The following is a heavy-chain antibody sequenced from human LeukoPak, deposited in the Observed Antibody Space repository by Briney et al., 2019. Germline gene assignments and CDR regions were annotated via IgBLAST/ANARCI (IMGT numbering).Heavy chain of an antibody. Sequence: SETLSLTCTVSGGSISSYYWSWIRQPAGKGLEWIGRIYTSGSTNYNPSLKSRVTMSVDTSKNQFSLKLSSVTAADTAVYYCATKLSRYCSSTSCYKDWYFDLWGRGTLVTVSS. J-gene: IGHJ2*01. CDR1: GGSISSYY. CDR2: IYTSGST. V-gene: IGHV4-4*07. CDR3: ATKLSRYCSSTSCYKDWYFDL. D-gene: IGHD2-2*02.